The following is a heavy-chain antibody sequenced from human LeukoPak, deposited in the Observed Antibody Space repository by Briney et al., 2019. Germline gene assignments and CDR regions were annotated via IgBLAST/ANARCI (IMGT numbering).Heavy chain of an antibody. Sequence: PSETLSLTCTVSGGSISSGGYYWSWIRQRPGKGLEWIGYIYYSGSNYYNPSLKSRVTISVDTSKNQFSRKLSSVTAADTAVYYCARRGGSGSYYFYWGQGTLVTVSS. CDR1: GGSISSGGYY. D-gene: IGHD3-10*01. J-gene: IGHJ4*02. CDR2: IYYSGSN. CDR3: ARRGGSGSYYFY. V-gene: IGHV4-31*03.